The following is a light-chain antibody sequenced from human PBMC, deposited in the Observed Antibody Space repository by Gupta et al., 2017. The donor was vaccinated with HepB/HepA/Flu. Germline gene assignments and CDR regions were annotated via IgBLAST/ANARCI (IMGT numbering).Light chain of an antibody. CDR3: QSYDSSLSGSYV. J-gene: IGLJ1*01. Sequence: QSVLTQPPSVSGGPGQRVTISCTGSSSNIGAGYDVHWYQQLPGTAPKLLIYGNSNRPSGVPDRFSGSKSGTSASLAITGLQAEEEADYYCQSYDSSLSGSYVFGTGTKVTVL. CDR1: SSNIGAGYD. V-gene: IGLV1-40*01. CDR2: GNS.